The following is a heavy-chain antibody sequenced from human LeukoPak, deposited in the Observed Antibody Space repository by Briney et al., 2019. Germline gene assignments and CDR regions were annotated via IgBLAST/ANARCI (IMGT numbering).Heavy chain of an antibody. J-gene: IGHJ6*03. V-gene: IGHV1-69*06. CDR3: ASRVASSGSPSTLYYYYYYMDV. D-gene: IGHD3-3*01. CDR2: IIPIFGTA. Sequence: SVKVSCKASGGTFSSYAISWVRQAPGQGLEWMGGIIPIFGTANYAQKFQGRVTITADKSTSTAYMELSSLRSEDTAVYYCASRVASSGSPSTLYYYYYYMDVWGKGTTVTVSS. CDR1: GGTFSSYA.